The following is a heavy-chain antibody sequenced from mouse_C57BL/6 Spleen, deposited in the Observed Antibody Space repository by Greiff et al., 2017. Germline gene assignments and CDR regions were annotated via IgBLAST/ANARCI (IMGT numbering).Heavy chain of an antibody. Sequence: QVQLKESGAELVKPGASVKMSCKASGYTFTTYPIEWMKQNHGKSLEWIGNFHPYNDDTKYNEKFKGKATLTVEKSSSTVYLDLSRLTSDDSAVYYCARGSSSSYAMDYWGQGTSVTVSS. CDR1: GYTFTTYP. J-gene: IGHJ4*01. CDR3: ARGSSSSYAMDY. CDR2: FHPYNDDT. D-gene: IGHD1-1*01. V-gene: IGHV1-47*01.